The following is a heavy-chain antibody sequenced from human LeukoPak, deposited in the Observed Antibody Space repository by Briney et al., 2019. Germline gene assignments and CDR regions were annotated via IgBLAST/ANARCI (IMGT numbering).Heavy chain of an antibody. CDR2: ISSSSSYT. J-gene: IGHJ4*02. CDR1: GFTFSSFS. Sequence: PGGSLRLSCAASGFTFSSFSMNWVRQAPGKGLDWVSSISSSSSYTYYADSVKGRFTISRDNAKNSLYLQMNSLRAEDTAVYYCARDQGHVDYWGQGTLVTVSS. CDR3: ARDQGHVDY. V-gene: IGHV3-21*01.